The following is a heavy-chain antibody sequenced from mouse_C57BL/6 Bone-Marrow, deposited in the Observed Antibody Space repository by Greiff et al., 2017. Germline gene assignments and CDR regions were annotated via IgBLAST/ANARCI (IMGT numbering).Heavy chain of an antibody. V-gene: IGHV1-69*01. CDR2: IDPSDSYT. CDR3: ARELYFLYFDV. J-gene: IGHJ1*03. Sequence: QVQLQQPGAELVMPGASVKLSCKASGYTFTSYWMHWVKQRPGQGLEWIGEIDPSDSYTNYNQKFKGKSTLTVDKSSSTAYMQLSSLTSEDSAVYYCARELYFLYFDVWGTGTTVTVSS. D-gene: IGHD3-3*01. CDR1: GYTFTSYW.